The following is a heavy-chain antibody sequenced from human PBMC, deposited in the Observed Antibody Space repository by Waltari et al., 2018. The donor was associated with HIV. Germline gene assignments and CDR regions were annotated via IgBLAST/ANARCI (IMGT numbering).Heavy chain of an antibody. CDR2: IYTSGST. D-gene: IGHD4-17*01. CDR3: ARDTLRGYYYYGMDV. J-gene: IGHJ6*02. V-gene: IGHV4-61*02. Sequence: QVQLQESGPGLVKPSQTLSLTCTVSGGSIRSGTHYWTWIRQPAGKGLEWIGRIYTSGSTNYSPSLKSRVTISLDTSKNQFSLKLSSVIAADTAVYYCARDTLRGYYYYGMDVWGQGTAVTVSS. CDR1: GGSIRSGTHY.